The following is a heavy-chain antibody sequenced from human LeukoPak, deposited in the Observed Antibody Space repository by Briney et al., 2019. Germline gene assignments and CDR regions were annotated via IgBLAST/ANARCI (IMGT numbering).Heavy chain of an antibody. J-gene: IGHJ4*02. V-gene: IGHV1-8*01. CDR2: MNPNSGNT. CDR1: GYTFTSYD. CDR3: ARGLMVYAIGSYYFDY. D-gene: IGHD2-8*01. Sequence: ASVKVSCKASGYTFTSYDINWVRQATGQGLAWMGWMNPNSGNTGYAQKFQGRVTMTRNTSISTAYMELSSLRSEDTAVYYCARGLMVYAIGSYYFDYWGQGTLVTVSS.